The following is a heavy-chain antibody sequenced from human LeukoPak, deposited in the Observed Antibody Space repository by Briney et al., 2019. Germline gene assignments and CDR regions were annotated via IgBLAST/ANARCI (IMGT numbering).Heavy chain of an antibody. J-gene: IGHJ4*02. CDR2: IRSKTFGGTT. D-gene: IGHD3-16*01. CDR3: TTLGAFDY. Sequence: PGGCLRHSCVASGFSFSNAWMSWVRQAPGKGLGWVGRIRSKTFGGTTDYAAPVKGRFTISRDDSKNTLYLHMNTLKTEDTAIYYCTTLGAFDYWGQGALVTVSS. V-gene: IGHV3-15*01. CDR1: GFSFSNAW.